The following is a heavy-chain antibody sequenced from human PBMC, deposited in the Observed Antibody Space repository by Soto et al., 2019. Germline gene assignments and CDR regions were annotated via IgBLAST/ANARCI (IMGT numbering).Heavy chain of an antibody. Sequence: SVKVSCKASGGTFSSYAISWVRQAPGQGLEWMGGIIPIFGTANYAQKFQGRVTITAYETTSTASKEVSNLRSDDTAVYYCARENDSSGAYPPPSYNGFDLWGQGTLVTVSS. D-gene: IGHD3-22*01. CDR2: IIPIFGTA. CDR3: ARENDSSGAYPPPSYNGFDL. V-gene: IGHV1-69*13. CDR1: GGTFSSYA. J-gene: IGHJ5*02.